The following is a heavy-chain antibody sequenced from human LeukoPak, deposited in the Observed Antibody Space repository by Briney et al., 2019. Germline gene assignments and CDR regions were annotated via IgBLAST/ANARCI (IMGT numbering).Heavy chain of an antibody. Sequence: SETLSLTCTVSGDSISSRSYYWGWIRQPPGKGLEWIGSIYYSGSTYYNPSLKSRVTISVNTSKNQFSLKLSSVTAADTAVYYCARATNPFTTYYYYYYMDVWGKGTTVTISS. D-gene: IGHD3-22*01. V-gene: IGHV4-39*07. CDR1: GDSISSRSYY. CDR3: ARATNPFTTYYYYYYMDV. J-gene: IGHJ6*03. CDR2: IYYSGST.